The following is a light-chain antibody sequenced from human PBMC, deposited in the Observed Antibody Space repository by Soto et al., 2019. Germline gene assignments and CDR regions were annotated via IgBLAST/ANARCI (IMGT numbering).Light chain of an antibody. J-gene: IGKJ1*01. CDR2: DAF. CDR3: QHMRT. CDR1: QNINNW. V-gene: IGKV1-5*01. Sequence: GDRVTITCRASQNINNWIAWYQQKPGKAPKFLIYDAFTLESGVPSRFSGSGFGTEFSLTISSLQPDDFGSYYCQHMRTFGQGTKVDIK.